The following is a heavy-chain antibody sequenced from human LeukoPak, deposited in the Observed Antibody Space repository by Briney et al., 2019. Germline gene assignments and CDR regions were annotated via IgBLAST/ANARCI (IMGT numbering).Heavy chain of an antibody. CDR1: GFTVSSNY. V-gene: IGHV3-21*01. CDR2: ISSTSAYI. J-gene: IGHJ5*02. D-gene: IGHD6-19*01. CDR3: ARVAVAGPTGWFDP. Sequence: GGSLRLSCAASGFTVSSNYMSWVRQAPGKGLEWVSSISSTSAYIHYADSVKGRFTISRDNTDNVVYPQMNSLGAEDTAVYYCARVAVAGPTGWFDPWGQGTLVTVSS.